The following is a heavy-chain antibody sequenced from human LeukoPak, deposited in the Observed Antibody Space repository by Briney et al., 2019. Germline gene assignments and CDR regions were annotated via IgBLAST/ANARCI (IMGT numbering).Heavy chain of an antibody. CDR1: GFTFSSYD. Sequence: QTGGSLRLSCAASGFTFSSYDMHWVRQATGKGPEWVSAIGTAGDTYYPGSVKGRFTISRENAKNALYLQMNSLRAGDTAVYYCARARVYCSGGSCYNYFDYWGQGTLVTVSS. CDR3: ARARVYCSGGSCYNYFDY. CDR2: IGTAGDT. V-gene: IGHV3-13*04. D-gene: IGHD2-15*01. J-gene: IGHJ4*02.